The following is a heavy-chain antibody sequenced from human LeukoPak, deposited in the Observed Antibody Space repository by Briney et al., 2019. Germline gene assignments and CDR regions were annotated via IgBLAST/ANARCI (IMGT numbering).Heavy chain of an antibody. J-gene: IGHJ5*02. CDR3: AKLTVTTKTNWFDP. CDR1: GFTFSSYA. V-gene: IGHV3-23*01. Sequence: SGGSLRLSCAASGFTFSSYAMSWVRQAPGKGLEWVSAISGSGGSTYYADSVKGRFTISRDNSENTLYLQMNSLRAEDTAVYYCAKLTVTTKTNWFDPWGQGTLVTVSS. D-gene: IGHD4-17*01. CDR2: ISGSGGST.